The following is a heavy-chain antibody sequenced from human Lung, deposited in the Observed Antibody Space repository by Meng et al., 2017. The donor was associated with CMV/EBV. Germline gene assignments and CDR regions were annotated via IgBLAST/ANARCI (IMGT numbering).Heavy chain of an antibody. CDR2: NNPKNGVT. Sequence: ASVKVSCKASGDTFTGYYMHWVRQAPGQGLEWMGWNNPKNGVTHYEEKFQGRVMMTMATSNSTAYMELSSLRSDDTAVYYCAKAGGYCTGASCFPTWFDPWGLGALVTVSS. CDR1: GDTFTGYY. V-gene: IGHV1-2*02. D-gene: IGHD2-15*01. J-gene: IGHJ5*02. CDR3: AKAGGYCTGASCFPTWFDP.